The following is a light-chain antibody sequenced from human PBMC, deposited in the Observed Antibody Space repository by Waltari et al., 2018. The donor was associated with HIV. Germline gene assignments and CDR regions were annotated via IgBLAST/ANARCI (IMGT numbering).Light chain of an antibody. CDR2: GAS. CDR1: QSTNNF. Sequence: DIQLTQSPSSLSASVGDRVTITCRASQSTNNFLNWYQQKPGKAPKLLIYGASSFQSAVPSRFSGSGSGTDFTLTISSLQPEDFAIYYCQQSYSTPTFGQGTKLEIK. J-gene: IGKJ2*01. CDR3: QQSYSTPT. V-gene: IGKV1-39*01.